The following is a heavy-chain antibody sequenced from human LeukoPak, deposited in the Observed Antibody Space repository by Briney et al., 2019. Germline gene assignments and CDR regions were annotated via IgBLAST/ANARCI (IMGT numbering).Heavy chain of an antibody. V-gene: IGHV4-4*07. J-gene: IGHJ4*02. CDR3: ARVTTYYYDSSGYYHEGSYFDY. D-gene: IGHD3-22*01. CDR2: IYTSGST. Sequence: SETLSLTCTVSGGSISSHYWSWIRQPDGKGLEWIGRIYTSGSTNYNPSLKSRVTMSVDTSKNQFSLKLSSVTAADTAVYYCARVTTYYYDSSGYYHEGSYFDYWGQGTLVTVSS. CDR1: GGSISSHY.